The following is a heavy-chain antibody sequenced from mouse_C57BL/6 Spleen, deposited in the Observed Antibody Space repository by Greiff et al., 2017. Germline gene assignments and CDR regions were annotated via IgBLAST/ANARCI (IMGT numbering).Heavy chain of an antibody. Sequence: VQLQQPGAELVKPGASVKLSCKASGYTFTSYWITWVKQRPGQGLEWIGGINPGSGSTNYNEKFKSKATLTVATSSSTAYMQLSSLTSEDAAVYYCARGSSGYEFAYWGKGTLVTVS. CDR2: INPGSGST. D-gene: IGHD3-1*01. V-gene: IGHV1-55*01. CDR1: GYTFTSYW. CDR3: ARGSSGYEFAY. J-gene: IGHJ3*01.